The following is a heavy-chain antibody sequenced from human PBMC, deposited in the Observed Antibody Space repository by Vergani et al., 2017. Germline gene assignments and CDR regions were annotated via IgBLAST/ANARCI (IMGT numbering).Heavy chain of an antibody. D-gene: IGHD3-9*01. CDR2: IYYSGST. Sequence: QVQLQESGPGLVKPSETLSLTCTVSGGSVSSGSYYWSWIRQPAGKGLEWIGYIYYSGSTNYNPSLKSRVTISVDTSKNQFSLKLSSVTAADTAVYYCAMWYYDILTGYDAFDIWGQGTMVTVSS. V-gene: IGHV4-61*10. CDR3: AMWYYDILTGYDAFDI. CDR1: GGSVSSGSYY. J-gene: IGHJ3*02.